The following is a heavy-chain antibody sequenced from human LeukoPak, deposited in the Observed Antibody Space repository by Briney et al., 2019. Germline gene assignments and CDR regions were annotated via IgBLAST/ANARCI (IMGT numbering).Heavy chain of an antibody. Sequence: GGSLRLSCAASGFSVSSNYMSWVRQAPGKGLEWVSVIYSGGSRYYADSVKGRFTISRDNSKDTLYLQMNSLRAEDTAVYYCARDSRDSSGWYFDYWGQGTLVTVSS. D-gene: IGHD6-19*01. CDR3: ARDSRDSSGWYFDY. V-gene: IGHV3-53*01. CDR2: IYSGGSR. J-gene: IGHJ4*02. CDR1: GFSVSSNY.